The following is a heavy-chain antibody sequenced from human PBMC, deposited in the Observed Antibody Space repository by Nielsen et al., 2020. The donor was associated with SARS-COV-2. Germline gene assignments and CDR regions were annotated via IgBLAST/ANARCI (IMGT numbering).Heavy chain of an antibody. D-gene: IGHD1-26*01. CDR3: AKGEGAFYFDY. CDR1: GFTFSSYD. J-gene: IGHJ4*02. Sequence: GGSLRLSCAASGFTFSSYDMHWVRQATGKGLEWVSLISWDGGSTYYADSVKGRFTISRDNSKNSLYLQMNSLRTEDTALYYCAKGEGAFYFDYWGQGTLVTVSS. V-gene: IGHV3-43*02. CDR2: ISWDGGST.